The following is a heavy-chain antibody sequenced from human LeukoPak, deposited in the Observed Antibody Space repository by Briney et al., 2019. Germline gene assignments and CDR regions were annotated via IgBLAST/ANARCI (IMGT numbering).Heavy chain of an antibody. CDR1: GFPFSVSW. Sequence: GGSLRLSCAASGFPFSVSWMHWFRQVPGKGLMWVSRITTDETTTYADSVRGRFFISRDNAKNTVYLQMNSLRVEDTAVYYCAKDWFATTDYWGQGTLVTVSS. CDR3: AKDWFATTDY. V-gene: IGHV3-74*01. CDR2: ITTDETT. J-gene: IGHJ4*02. D-gene: IGHD1/OR15-1a*01.